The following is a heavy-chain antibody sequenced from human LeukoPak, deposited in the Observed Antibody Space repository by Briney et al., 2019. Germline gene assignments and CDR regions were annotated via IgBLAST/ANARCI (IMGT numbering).Heavy chain of an antibody. J-gene: IGHJ4*02. CDR1: GFTFSSYS. Sequence: PGGSLRLSCAASGFTFSSYSMSWIRQAPGRGLEWVSYISSSGSTIYYADSVKGRFTISRDNAKNSLYLQMNSLRAEDTAVYYCARAGLSYGSGSYLGFDYWGQGALATVSS. V-gene: IGHV3-48*04. CDR2: ISSSGSTI. CDR3: ARAGLSYGSGSYLGFDY. D-gene: IGHD3-10*01.